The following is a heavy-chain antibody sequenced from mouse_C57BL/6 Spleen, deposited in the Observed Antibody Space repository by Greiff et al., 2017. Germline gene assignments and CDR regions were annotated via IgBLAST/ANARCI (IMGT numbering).Heavy chain of an antibody. D-gene: IGHD1-1*01. CDR1: GYTFTSYW. Sequence: VQLQQPGAELVKPGASVKLSCKASGYTFTSYWMQWVKQRPGQGLEWIGEIDPSDSYTNYNQKFKGKATLTVDTSSSTAYMQLSSLTSEDSAVYYCARYYYGSSPGYWGQGTTLTVSS. J-gene: IGHJ2*01. CDR3: ARYYYGSSPGY. CDR2: IDPSDSYT. V-gene: IGHV1-50*01.